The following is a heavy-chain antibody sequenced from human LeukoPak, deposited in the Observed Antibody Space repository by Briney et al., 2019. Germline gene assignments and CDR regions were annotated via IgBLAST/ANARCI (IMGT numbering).Heavy chain of an antibody. CDR3: ASITLVDFDY. Sequence: GGSLRLSCAASGFTFSSYSMNWVRQAPGKGLEWVSYISSGSSTIYYADSVKGRFTISRDNAKNSLYLQMNSLRDEDTAVYYCASITLVDFDYWGQGTLVTVSS. CDR1: GFTFSSYS. CDR2: ISSGSSTI. D-gene: IGHD3-10*01. J-gene: IGHJ4*02. V-gene: IGHV3-48*02.